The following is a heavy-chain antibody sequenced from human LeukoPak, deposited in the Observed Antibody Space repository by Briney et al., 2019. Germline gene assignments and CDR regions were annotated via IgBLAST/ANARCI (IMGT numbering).Heavy chain of an antibody. CDR2: IYYSGST. Sequence: SETLSLTCTVSGGSISSSSYYWGWIRQPPGKGLEWIGGIYYSGSTYYNPSLKSRVTISVDTSKNQFSLKLSSVTAADTAVYYCARAPQGMGMYSSSWYGVQVYFDYWGQGTLVTVSS. CDR1: GGSISSSSYY. CDR3: ARAPQGMGMYSSSWYGVQVYFDY. V-gene: IGHV4-39*07. J-gene: IGHJ4*02. D-gene: IGHD6-13*01.